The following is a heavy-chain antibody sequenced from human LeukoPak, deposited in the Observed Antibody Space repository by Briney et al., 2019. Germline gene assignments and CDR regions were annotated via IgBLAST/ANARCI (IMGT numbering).Heavy chain of an antibody. CDR1: GFTVSSNY. CDR2: IYSGGRT. V-gene: IGHV3-53*01. Sequence: PGGSLRLSCAASGFTVSSNYMSWVRQAPEKGLAWVSIIYSGGRTYYADSVKGRFTISRDNSKNTLYLQMNSLRAEDTAVYYCARHMTTVTAMDYWGQGTLVTVSS. CDR3: ARHMTTVTAMDY. D-gene: IGHD4-17*01. J-gene: IGHJ4*02.